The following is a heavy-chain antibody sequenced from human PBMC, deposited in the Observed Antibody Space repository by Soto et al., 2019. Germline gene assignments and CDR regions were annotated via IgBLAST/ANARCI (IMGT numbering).Heavy chain of an antibody. V-gene: IGHV5-51*01. CDR2: IYPGDSDT. CDR1: GYSFTAYW. D-gene: IGHD2-2*01. Sequence: PGESLKISCKGSGYSFTAYWIGWVRQMPGKGLEWMGIIYPGDSDTRYSPSFQGQVTISADKSISTAYLQWSSLKASDTAVYYCARDLIVGYCSSTSCRDNWFDPWGQGTLGTVS. J-gene: IGHJ5*02. CDR3: ARDLIVGYCSSTSCRDNWFDP.